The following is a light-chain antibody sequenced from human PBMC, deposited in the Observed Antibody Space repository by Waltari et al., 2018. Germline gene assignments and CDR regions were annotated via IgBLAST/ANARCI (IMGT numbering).Light chain of an antibody. V-gene: IGKV3-20*01. CDR1: QSLTKRY. Sequence: EIVMTQSPATLSVSPGERATLSCRASQSLTKRYLAWYQQKPGQAPRLLIYGASSRAAGIPDRFSGSGSGTDFTLTINRLEPDDFAVYYCQQYGSSILYTFGQGTKLEIK. CDR2: GAS. CDR3: QQYGSSILYT. J-gene: IGKJ2*01.